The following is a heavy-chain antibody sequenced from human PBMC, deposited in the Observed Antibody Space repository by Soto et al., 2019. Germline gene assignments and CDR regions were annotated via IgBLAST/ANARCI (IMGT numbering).Heavy chain of an antibody. Sequence: GGSLRLSCAASGFTFSSYGMHWVRQAPGKGLEWVAVIWYDGSNKYYADSVKGRFTISRDNSKNTLYLQMNSLRAEDTAVYYCARDGGIVVVKNFDYWGQGTLVTVYS. V-gene: IGHV3-33*01. CDR3: ARDGGIVVVKNFDY. D-gene: IGHD3-22*01. J-gene: IGHJ4*02. CDR1: GFTFSSYG. CDR2: IWYDGSNK.